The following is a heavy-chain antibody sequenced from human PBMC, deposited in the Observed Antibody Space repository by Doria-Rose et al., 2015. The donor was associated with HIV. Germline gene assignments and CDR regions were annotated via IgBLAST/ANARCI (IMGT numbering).Heavy chain of an antibody. V-gene: IGHV2-26*01. J-gene: IGHJ4*02. CDR2: IFSDDER. CDR3: ARIKSSRWYHKYYFDF. D-gene: IGHD6-13*01. CDR1: GVSLSSPGMG. Sequence: QVQLVQSGPVLVKPTETLTLTCTVSGVSLSSPGMGVSWIRQPPGKALEWLANIFSDDERSDKTSLKSRLSISRGTSKSQVVLTMTDMDPVDTATYYCARIKSSRWYHKYYFDFWGQGTLVIASA.